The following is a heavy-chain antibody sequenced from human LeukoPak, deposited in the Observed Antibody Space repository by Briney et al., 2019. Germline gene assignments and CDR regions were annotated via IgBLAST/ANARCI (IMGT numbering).Heavy chain of an antibody. CDR3: AREEDIVVVPAALRH. Sequence: GGSLRLSCAASGFTFSSYSMNWVRQAPGKGLEWDSSISSSSSYIYYADSVKGRFTISRDNAKNSLYLQMNSLRAEDTAVYYCAREEDIVVVPAALRHWGQGTLVTVSS. V-gene: IGHV3-21*01. D-gene: IGHD2-2*01. J-gene: IGHJ1*01. CDR2: ISSSSSYI. CDR1: GFTFSSYS.